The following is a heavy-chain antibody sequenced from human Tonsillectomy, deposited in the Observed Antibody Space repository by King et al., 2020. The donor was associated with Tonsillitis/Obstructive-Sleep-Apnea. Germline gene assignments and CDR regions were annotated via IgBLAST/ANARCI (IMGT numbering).Heavy chain of an antibody. V-gene: IGHV3-23*04. CDR2: ISATGGST. CDR1: GFIFSSYA. CDR3: AKEITYGEYFQY. Sequence: VQLVESGGGLVQPGGSLRLSCAASGFIFSSYAMSWVRQAPGKGIQWVSTISATGGSTYYADSVKGRFTVSRDNSKNTLYLQMNSLGDEDSALYYCAKEITYGEYFQYWGQGTLVTVSS. J-gene: IGHJ1*01. D-gene: IGHD3-10*01.